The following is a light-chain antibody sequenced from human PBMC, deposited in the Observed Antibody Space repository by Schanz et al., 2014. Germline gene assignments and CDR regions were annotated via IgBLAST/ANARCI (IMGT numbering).Light chain of an antibody. Sequence: QSALTQPPSASGSPGQSVAISCTGTSSDVGGYNYVSWYQHHPGKAPKLMIYDVSKRPSGVPDRFSGSKSGNTAFLTVSGVQAEDEADYYCSSYADSNNLVFGGGTKLTVL. CDR3: SSYADSNNLV. J-gene: IGLJ2*01. CDR1: SSDVGGYNY. CDR2: DVS. V-gene: IGLV2-8*01.